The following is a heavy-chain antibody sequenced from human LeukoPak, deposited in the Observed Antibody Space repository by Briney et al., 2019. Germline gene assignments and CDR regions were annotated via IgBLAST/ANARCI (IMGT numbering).Heavy chain of an antibody. CDR2: IIPIFGTA. J-gene: IGHJ4*02. Sequence: ASVKVSCKASGGTFSSSAISWVRQAPGQGLEWMGGIIPIFGTANYAQKFQGRVTITTDESASTAYMELSSLRSEDTAVYYCARNNYDILTGYYRALDYWGQGTLVTVSS. CDR1: GGTFSSSA. D-gene: IGHD3-9*01. CDR3: ARNNYDILTGYYRALDY. V-gene: IGHV1-69*05.